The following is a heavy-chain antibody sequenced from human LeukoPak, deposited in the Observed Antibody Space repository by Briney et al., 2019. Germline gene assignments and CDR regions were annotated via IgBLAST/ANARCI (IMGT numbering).Heavy chain of an antibody. CDR2: IYNSGST. J-gene: IGHJ5*02. Sequence: SETLSLTCSVSGGSISSSTYYWGWIRQPPGKGLEWIGNIYNSGSTYYNPSLKSRVTISVDTSKNQFSLKLSSVTAADTAAYYCARQAYSSNLGWFDPWGQGTLVTVSS. V-gene: IGHV4-39*01. D-gene: IGHD6-13*01. CDR3: ARQAYSSNLGWFDP. CDR1: GGSISSSTYY.